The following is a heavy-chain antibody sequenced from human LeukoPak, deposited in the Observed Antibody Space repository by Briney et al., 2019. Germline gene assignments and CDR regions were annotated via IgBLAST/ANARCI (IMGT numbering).Heavy chain of an antibody. CDR3: ARSTIYYGSGDQVRYFDY. J-gene: IGHJ4*02. V-gene: IGHV3-21*01. Sequence: PGGSLRLSCAASGFNFSSYSMNWFRQAPGKWLEWVSSISSSSSYISYVVSVNGRFTISRDNAKNSLYLQMNSLRAEDTAVYYCARSTIYYGSGDQVRYFDYWGQGTLVTVSS. D-gene: IGHD3-10*01. CDR1: GFNFSSYS. CDR2: ISSSSSYI.